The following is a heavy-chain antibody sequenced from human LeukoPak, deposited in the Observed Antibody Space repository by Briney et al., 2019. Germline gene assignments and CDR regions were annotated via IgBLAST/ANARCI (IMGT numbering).Heavy chain of an antibody. Sequence: PGGSLRLSCAASGFTFSSYWMSWVRQAPGKGPEWVANIKQDGSEKYYVDSVKGRFTISRDNAKNSLYLQMNSLRAEDTAVYYCARSLSGYDYIGYYYYYMDVWGKGTTVTVSS. CDR2: IKQDGSEK. CDR3: ARSLSGYDYIGYYYYYMDV. CDR1: GFTFSSYW. J-gene: IGHJ6*03. D-gene: IGHD5-12*01. V-gene: IGHV3-7*01.